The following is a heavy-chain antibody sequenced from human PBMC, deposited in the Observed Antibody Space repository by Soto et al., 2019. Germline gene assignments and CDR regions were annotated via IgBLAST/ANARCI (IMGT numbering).Heavy chain of an antibody. Sequence: QVQLVQSGAEVKKPGSSVKVSCKASGGTFSSYAISWVRQAPGQGLEWMGGVIPIFGTANYAQKFQGRVTITADESTSTAYMELSSLRSEDTAVYYCASKLTYYYGSGSPPIAHYYYYGMDVWGQGTTVTVSS. D-gene: IGHD3-10*01. CDR2: VIPIFGTA. CDR3: ASKLTYYYGSGSPPIAHYYYYGMDV. V-gene: IGHV1-69*01. CDR1: GGTFSSYA. J-gene: IGHJ6*02.